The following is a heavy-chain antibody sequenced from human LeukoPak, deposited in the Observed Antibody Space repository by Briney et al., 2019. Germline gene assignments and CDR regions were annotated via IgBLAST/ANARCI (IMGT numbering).Heavy chain of an antibody. CDR2: IHSSGTT. J-gene: IGHJ3*02. D-gene: IGHD2-2*01. CDR3: ARVPTWDVVSVALRVGYAFDI. Sequence: SETLSLTCTVSGYSISSGHYWGWIRQPPGKRLEWIGSIHSSGTTYYNPTLKSRVIISVDASKNHFSLNLTSVTAADTAVYYCARVPTWDVVSVALRVGYAFDIWGQGTMVTVSS. V-gene: IGHV4-38-2*02. CDR1: GYSISSGHY.